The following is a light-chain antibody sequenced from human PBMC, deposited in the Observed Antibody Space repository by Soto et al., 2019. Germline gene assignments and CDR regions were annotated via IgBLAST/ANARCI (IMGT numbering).Light chain of an antibody. CDR3: QSYDSSLSGYV. CDR2: DNS. Sequence: QSVLRQPPSSSGSPGQRVTISCTGSSSNIGAGFDVHWYQQLPGTPPKLLIYDNSNRPSGVPDRFSGSKSATSASLAITGLQAEDEADYSCQSYDSSLSGYVFGTGTKVTVL. J-gene: IGLJ1*01. CDR1: SSNIGAGFD. V-gene: IGLV1-40*01.